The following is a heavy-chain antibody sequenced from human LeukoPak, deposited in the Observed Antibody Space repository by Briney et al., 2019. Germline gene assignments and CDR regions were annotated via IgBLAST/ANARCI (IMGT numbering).Heavy chain of an antibody. CDR3: ARGRYLTTSGGAAAGFLDY. J-gene: IGHJ4*02. D-gene: IGHD6-13*01. CDR1: GGSFSGYY. V-gene: IGHV4-34*01. CDR2: INHSGST. Sequence: SETLSPTCAVYGGSFSGYYWSWIRQPPGKGLEWIGEINHSGSTNYNPSLKSRVTISVDTSKNQFSLKLSSVTAADTAVYYCARGRYLTTSGGAAAGFLDYWGQGSLVTVST.